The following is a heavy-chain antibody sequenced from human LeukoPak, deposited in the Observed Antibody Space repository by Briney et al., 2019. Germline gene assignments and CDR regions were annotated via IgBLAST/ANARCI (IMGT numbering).Heavy chain of an antibody. CDR3: ARVYYDYVWGSYRYRYYFDY. D-gene: IGHD3-16*02. V-gene: IGHV3-7*01. CDR2: IKQDGSEK. CDR1: GFTFSSYW. J-gene: IGHJ4*02. Sequence: GGSLRLSCAASGFTFSSYWMSWVRQAPGKGLEWVANIKQDGSEKYYVDSVKGRLTISRDNAKSSLYLQMNSLRAEDTAVYYCARVYYDYVWGSYRYRYYFDYWGQGTLVTVSS.